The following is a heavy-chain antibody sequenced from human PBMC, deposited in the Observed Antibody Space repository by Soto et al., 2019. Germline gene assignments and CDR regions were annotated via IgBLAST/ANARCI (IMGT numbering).Heavy chain of an antibody. D-gene: IGHD5-12*01. CDR1: GFIFSSYW. J-gene: IGHJ3*01. V-gene: IGHV3-74*01. CDR2: VKSDGST. Sequence: EVQLVESGGDLVQPGGSLRLSCAASGFIFSSYWMHWVRQAPGKGLVWVSRVKSDGSTYYADSVKGRFTISRDNAKNTQYLQMNSLTVEDTAGYYCARGIRGHYGSDVWGQGTMVTVSS. CDR3: ARGIRGHYGSDV.